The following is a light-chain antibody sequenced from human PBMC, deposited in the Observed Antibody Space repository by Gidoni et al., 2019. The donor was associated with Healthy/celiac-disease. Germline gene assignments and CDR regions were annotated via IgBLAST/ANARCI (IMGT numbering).Light chain of an antibody. J-gene: IGKJ2*04. Sequence: DIVIPQSPDSLAVSLGERATINCKSSQSVLYSSNNKNYLAWYQQKPGQPPKLLIYWASTRESGVPDRFSGSGSGTDFTLTISSLQAEDVAVYYCQQYYSTSCSFXQXTKLEIK. CDR1: QSVLYSSNNKNY. CDR3: QQYYSTSCS. V-gene: IGKV4-1*01. CDR2: WAS.